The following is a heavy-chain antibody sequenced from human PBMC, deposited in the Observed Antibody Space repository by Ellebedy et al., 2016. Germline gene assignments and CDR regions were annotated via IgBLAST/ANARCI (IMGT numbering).Heavy chain of an antibody. J-gene: IGHJ1*01. CDR1: GGSFSGYY. Sequence: SETLSLTXAVYGGSFSGYYWSWIRQPPGKGLEWIGEINHSGSTNYNPSLKSRVTISVDTSKNQFSLKLSSVTAADTAVYYCARGPLAGGYFQHWGQGTLVTVSS. CDR3: ARGPLAGGYFQH. D-gene: IGHD2-8*02. CDR2: INHSGST. V-gene: IGHV4-34*01.